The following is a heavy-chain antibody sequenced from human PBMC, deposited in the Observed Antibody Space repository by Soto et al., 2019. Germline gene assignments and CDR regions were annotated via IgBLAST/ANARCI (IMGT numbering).Heavy chain of an antibody. Sequence: QVRLQQWGAGLLKPSETLSLTCGVYGGSFNGYYWGWIRQPPGKGLEWIGEVTHSRSTRYNPSLESRVTISLDTSKNQFSLKLSSMTAADTAVYYCARGGSGYPLYYYYGMDVWGQGTTVTVSS. CDR1: GGSFNGYY. CDR2: VTHSRST. V-gene: IGHV4-34*01. J-gene: IGHJ6*02. D-gene: IGHD3-22*01. CDR3: ARGGSGYPLYYYYGMDV.